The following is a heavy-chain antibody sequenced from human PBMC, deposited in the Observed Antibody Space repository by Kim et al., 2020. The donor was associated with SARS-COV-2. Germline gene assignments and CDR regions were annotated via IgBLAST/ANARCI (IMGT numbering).Heavy chain of an antibody. J-gene: IGHJ1*01. Sequence: GGSLRLSCAASGFTFSSYWMSWVRQAPGKGLEWVANIKQDGSEKYYVDSVKGRFTISRENAKNSLYLQMNSLRAEDTAVYYCARDTYYYDILTGYKTAEYFQHWGQGTLVTVSS. V-gene: IGHV3-7*01. CDR3: ARDTYYYDILTGYKTAEYFQH. CDR1: GFTFSSYW. D-gene: IGHD3-9*01. CDR2: IKQDGSEK.